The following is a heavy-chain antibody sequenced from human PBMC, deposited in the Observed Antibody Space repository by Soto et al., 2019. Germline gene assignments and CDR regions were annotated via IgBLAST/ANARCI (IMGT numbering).Heavy chain of an antibody. V-gene: IGHV4-59*01. D-gene: IGHD3-10*01. Sequence: QVQLQESGPGLVKPSETLSLTCTVSGGSISSYYWSWIRQRPGKGLEWIGYIYYSGSTNYNPSLQSRVTISVDTSKNQFSLKLSSVTTADTAVYYCARDRTMVRGVPNNWFDPWGQGTLVTVSS. J-gene: IGHJ5*02. CDR2: IYYSGST. CDR3: ARDRTMVRGVPNNWFDP. CDR1: GGSISSYY.